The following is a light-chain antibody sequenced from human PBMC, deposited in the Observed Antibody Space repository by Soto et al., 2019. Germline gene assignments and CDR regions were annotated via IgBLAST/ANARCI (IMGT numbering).Light chain of an antibody. V-gene: IGLV2-11*01. CDR3: CSYADRYTV. J-gene: IGLJ1*01. Sequence: HSALTQPRSVSGSPGQSVTISCTGSSSDVGGYNYVSWYQQHPGKAPKLMIYDVSKRPSGVPDRFSGSKSGNTASLTISGLLAEDEADYYCCSYADRYTVFGTGTKLTVL. CDR2: DVS. CDR1: SSDVGGYNY.